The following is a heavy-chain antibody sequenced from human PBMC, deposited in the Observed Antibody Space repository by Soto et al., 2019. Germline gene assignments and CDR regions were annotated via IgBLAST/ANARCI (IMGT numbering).Heavy chain of an antibody. D-gene: IGHD2-2*01. Sequence: HPGGSLRLSCEASGFTFSDYWMSWVRQAPGKGPEWVANIKFDGSEKQYVDSVRGRFTISRDNSRNSLFLQMNSLRAGDTAVYYCVKDGGYCSSSTCYSPRNHYFGSWGQGTLVTVSS. CDR2: IKFDGSEK. V-gene: IGHV3-7*03. CDR3: VKDGGYCSSSTCYSPRNHYFGS. J-gene: IGHJ4*02. CDR1: GFTFSDYW.